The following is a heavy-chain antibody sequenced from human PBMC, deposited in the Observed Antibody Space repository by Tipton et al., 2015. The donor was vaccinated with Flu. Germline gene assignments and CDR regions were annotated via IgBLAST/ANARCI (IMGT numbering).Heavy chain of an antibody. V-gene: IGHV4-34*01. J-gene: IGHJ4*02. CDR1: GGSFSGYY. CDR3: ARVEEQLDSFFDY. D-gene: IGHD6-13*01. CDR2: INHSGST. Sequence: TLSLTCAVYGGSFSGYYWSWIRQPPGKGLEWIGEINHSGSTNYNPSLKSRVTISVDTSKNQFSLKLSSVTAADTAVYYCARVEEQLDSFFDYWGQGTLVTVSS.